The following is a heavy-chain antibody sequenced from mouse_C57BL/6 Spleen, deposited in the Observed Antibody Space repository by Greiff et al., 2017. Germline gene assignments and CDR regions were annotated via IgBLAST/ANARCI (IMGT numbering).Heavy chain of an antibody. J-gene: IGHJ4*01. CDR3: SRGYPGWYYAMDY. D-gene: IGHD1-2*01. Sequence: VQLQQSGPVLVKPGASVKMSCKASGYTFTDYYMNWVKQSHGKSLEWIGVINPYNGGTSYNQKFKGKATLTVDTSSSKAYMELNSLTSEDSSVYDFSRGYPGWYYAMDYWGQGTSVTVSS. CDR2: INPYNGGT. V-gene: IGHV1-19*01. CDR1: GYTFTDYY.